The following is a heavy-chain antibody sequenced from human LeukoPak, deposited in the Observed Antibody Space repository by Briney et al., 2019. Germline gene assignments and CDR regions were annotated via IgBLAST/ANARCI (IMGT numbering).Heavy chain of an antibody. J-gene: IGHJ6*03. V-gene: IGHV1-8*01. CDR2: MNPNSGNT. CDR1: GYTFTSYD. CDR3: ASVTYYDFWSGYPEGDYYYMDV. Sequence: ASVKVSCKASGYTFTSYDINWVRQATGQGLEWMGWMNPNSGNTGYAQKFQGRVTMTRNTSISTAYMELSSLRSEDTAVYYCASVTYYDFWSGYPEGDYYYMDVWGKGTTVTVSS. D-gene: IGHD3-3*01.